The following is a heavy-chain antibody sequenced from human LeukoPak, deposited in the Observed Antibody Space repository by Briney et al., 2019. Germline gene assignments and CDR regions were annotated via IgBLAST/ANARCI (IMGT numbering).Heavy chain of an antibody. V-gene: IGHV1-2*02. D-gene: IGHD4-11*01. CDR1: GYIFTGYY. CDR2: INPNGGGT. J-gene: IGHJ4*02. Sequence: ASVSVSCKVSGYIFTGYYIHWVRQAPGQGLEWMGWINPNGGGTEYARQFQGRATMTRDTSISTAFLHLTSLTSDDTAVYFCARSHDYTHYIALWGQGTLVTVSS. CDR3: ARSHDYTHYIAL.